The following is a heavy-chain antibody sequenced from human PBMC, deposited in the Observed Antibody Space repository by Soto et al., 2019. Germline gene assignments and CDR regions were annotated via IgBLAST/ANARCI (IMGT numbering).Heavy chain of an antibody. CDR1: GYSLTYYW. CDR3: STAYHRGLSP. CDR2: IYPGDSDT. V-gene: IGHV5-51*01. Sequence: PGEPLKIPCKAAGYSLTYYWIGWVRKTPGKGLEWMGIIYPGDSDTRYSPSFQGQVTIPADKSITTAYLQWSSLKASDTAMYYCSTAYHRGLSPWGQGTLVTVSS. D-gene: IGHD2-21*01. J-gene: IGHJ5*02.